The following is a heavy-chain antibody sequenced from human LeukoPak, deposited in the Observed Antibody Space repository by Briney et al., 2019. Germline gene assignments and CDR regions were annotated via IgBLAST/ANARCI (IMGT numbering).Heavy chain of an antibody. V-gene: IGHV4-59*12. J-gene: IGHJ6*02. Sequence: SETLSLTCTVSGGSISSYYWSWIRQPPGKGLGWIGYIYYSGSTNYNPSLKSRVTISVDTSKNQFSLKLSSVTAADTAVYYCAREVAAAYYGMDVWGQGTTVTVSS. CDR2: IYYSGST. CDR1: GGSISSYY. D-gene: IGHD6-13*01. CDR3: AREVAAAYYGMDV.